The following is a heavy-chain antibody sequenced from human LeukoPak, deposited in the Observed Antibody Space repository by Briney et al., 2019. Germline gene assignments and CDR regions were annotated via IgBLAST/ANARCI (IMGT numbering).Heavy chain of an antibody. CDR2: VSHSGDA. CDR1: GDSISSGYY. Sequence: SETLSLTCAVSGDSISSGYYGGWDRPPPGKGLECIASVSHSGDAFYHPSPQSRVTISVDTSQNQFSLRLSSATAADTAVYYCAKEVSFDIWDQGTMVTVSS. V-gene: IGHV4-38-2*02. CDR3: AKEVSFDI. J-gene: IGHJ3*02.